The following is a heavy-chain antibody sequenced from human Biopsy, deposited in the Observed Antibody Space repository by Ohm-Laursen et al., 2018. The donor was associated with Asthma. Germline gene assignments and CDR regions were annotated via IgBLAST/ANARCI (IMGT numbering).Heavy chain of an antibody. CDR1: GFTFRSYA. J-gene: IGHJ4*02. CDR2: INSDGSST. V-gene: IGHV3-74*01. D-gene: IGHD3-10*01. Sequence: SLRLSCAASGFTFRSYAMHWVRQAPGKGLVWVSRINSDGSSTSYADSVKGRFTISRDNAKNTLYLQMNSLRAEDTAVYYCARDLTMVQGGFADYWGQGTLVTVSS. CDR3: ARDLTMVQGGFADY.